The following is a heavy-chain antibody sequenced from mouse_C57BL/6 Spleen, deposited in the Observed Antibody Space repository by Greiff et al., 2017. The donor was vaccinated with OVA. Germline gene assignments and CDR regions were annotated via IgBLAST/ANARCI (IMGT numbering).Heavy chain of an antibody. J-gene: IGHJ4*01. V-gene: IGHV1-7*01. Sequence: VQRVESGAELAKPGASVKLSCKASGYTFTSYWMHWVKQRPGQGLEWIGYINPSSGYTKYNQKFKDKATLTADKSSSTAYLQLSSLTYEDSAVYYCARSLLGRDYAMDYWGQGTSVTVSS. CDR3: ARSLLGRDYAMDY. CDR2: INPSSGYT. D-gene: IGHD4-1*01. CDR1: GYTFTSYW.